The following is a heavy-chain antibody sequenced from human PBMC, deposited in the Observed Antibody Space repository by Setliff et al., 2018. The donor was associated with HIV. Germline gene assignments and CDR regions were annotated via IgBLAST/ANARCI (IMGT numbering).Heavy chain of an antibody. CDR3: ARHSDWYGNDAFDI. D-gene: IGHD6-19*01. CDR2: INSDGSSI. J-gene: IGHJ3*02. Sequence: GGSLRLSCAASGFILSNYWMHWVRQAPGKGLVWVSRINSDGSSISYADSVKGRFTISRDNAKNTLYLQMNSLRGEDTAVYYCARHSDWYGNDAFDIWGQGTRVTVS. V-gene: IGHV3-74*01. CDR1: GFILSNYW.